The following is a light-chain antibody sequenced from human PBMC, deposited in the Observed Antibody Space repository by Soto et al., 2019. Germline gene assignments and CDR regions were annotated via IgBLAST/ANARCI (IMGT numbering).Light chain of an antibody. J-gene: IGKJ2*01. V-gene: IGKV1-39*01. Sequence: DLQMTQSPSSLSASVGDRVTIACRASQRISNYVNWYQQKPGKAPKLLIYAASSLQSGVPSRFSGSGSGTDFTLTVSSLQPEDSATYYCQQTYSTPYTFGQGTKLEIK. CDR3: QQTYSTPYT. CDR1: QRISNY. CDR2: AAS.